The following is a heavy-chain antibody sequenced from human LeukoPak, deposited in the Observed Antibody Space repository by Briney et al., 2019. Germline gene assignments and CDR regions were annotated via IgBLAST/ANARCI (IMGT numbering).Heavy chain of an antibody. V-gene: IGHV3-74*01. Sequence: GGSLRLSCAASGFTFSSYWMHWVRQAPGKGLVWVSRINSDGSNAVYADSVRGRFTISRDNARNTVQLQMNSLGADDTAMYYCARGSPDYSWYAYWGRGTLVTVSS. CDR3: ARGSPDYSWYAY. CDR1: GFTFSSYW. D-gene: IGHD6-13*01. J-gene: IGHJ4*02. CDR2: INSDGSNA.